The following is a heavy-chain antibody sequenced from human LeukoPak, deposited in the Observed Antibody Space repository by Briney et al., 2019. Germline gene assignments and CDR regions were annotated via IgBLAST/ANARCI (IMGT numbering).Heavy chain of an antibody. D-gene: IGHD3-3*01. V-gene: IGHV4-59*01. J-gene: IGHJ3*02. Sequence: SETLSLTCTVSGGSISSYHWSWIRQPPGKGLEWIGDTYNSGSTNHNPSLQGRVTISVDTSKNQFSLKLSSVTAADTAVYYCAGGIFGVVINAFHIWGQGTMVTVSS. CDR3: AGGIFGVVINAFHI. CDR2: TYNSGST. CDR1: GGSISSYH.